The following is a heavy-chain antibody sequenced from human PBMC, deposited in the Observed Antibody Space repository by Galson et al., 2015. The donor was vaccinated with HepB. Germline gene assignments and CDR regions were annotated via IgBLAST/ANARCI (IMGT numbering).Heavy chain of an antibody. D-gene: IGHD3-10*01. CDR3: AKGGRSYLSDDVFYPGFDD. V-gene: IGHV3-30*18. CDR2: ISYDGGKE. J-gene: IGHJ4*02. CDR1: GFRFRSDG. Sequence: SLRLSCAASGFRFRSDGTHWVRQAPGKGLEWVAGISYDGGKEHYADSVKGRFTISRDNSKDTLYLLMNSLRAEDTAVYFRAKGGRSYLSDDVFYPGFDDWGQGTLVTVSS.